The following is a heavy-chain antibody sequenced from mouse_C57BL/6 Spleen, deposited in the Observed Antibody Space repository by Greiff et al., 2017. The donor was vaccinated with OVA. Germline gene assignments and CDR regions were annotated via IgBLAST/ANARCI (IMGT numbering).Heavy chain of an antibody. J-gene: IGHJ3*01. V-gene: IGHV1-15*01. D-gene: IGHD2-4*01. CDR1: GYTFTDYE. Sequence: VQLQQSGAELVRPGASVTLSCKASGYTFTDYEMHWVKQTPVHGLEWIGAIDPETGGTAYNQKFKGKAILTADKSSSTAYMELRSLTSEDSAVYYCTRTDYDRVFAYWGQGTLVTVSA. CDR2: IDPETGGT. CDR3: TRTDYDRVFAY.